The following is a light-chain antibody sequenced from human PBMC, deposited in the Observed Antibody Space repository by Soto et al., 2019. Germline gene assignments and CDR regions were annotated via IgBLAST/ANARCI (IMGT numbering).Light chain of an antibody. V-gene: IGKV3D-15*02. CDR3: QQYSDLPMT. Sequence: EIVLTQSPGTLSLSPGERATLSCRASQSVNYNLAWYQQKPGQAPRLLIYSASTRATGTPARFSGSGSGTEFTLTITSLQSEDFAVYFCQQYSDLPMTFGQGTRLEIK. J-gene: IGKJ5*01. CDR2: SAS. CDR1: QSVNYN.